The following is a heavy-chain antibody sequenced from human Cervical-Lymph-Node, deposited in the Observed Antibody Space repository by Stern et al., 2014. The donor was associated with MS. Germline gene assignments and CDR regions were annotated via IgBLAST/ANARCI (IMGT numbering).Heavy chain of an antibody. CDR3: ARDSGVQRGYYGSGSPPNWFDP. J-gene: IGHJ5*02. CDR2: ISAKSGNP. V-gene: IGHV1-18*04. CDR1: GYTFISYG. D-gene: IGHD3-10*01. Sequence: QVQLVESGAEVKKPGASVKVSCKASGYTFISYGINWVRQAPGEGLEWMGWISAKSGNPNYAQKFQGRVTMTTDTSTSTAYMDLRSLRSDDTAVYYCARDSGVQRGYYGSGSPPNWFDPWGQGTLVTVSS.